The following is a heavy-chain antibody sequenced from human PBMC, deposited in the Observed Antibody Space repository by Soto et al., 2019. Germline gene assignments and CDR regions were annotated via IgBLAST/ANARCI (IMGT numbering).Heavy chain of an antibody. Sequence: GGSLRLSCAASGFTFSGYTMTWVRQAPGKGLEWVSDISGSDYNTYYADSVNGRFTISRDNSRTTLYPQMNTLRAAEPAIYYRAKRERGPDSAPYWGPGTLVTVSS. V-gene: IGHV3-23*01. J-gene: IGHJ4*02. CDR3: AKRERGPDSAPY. CDR2: ISGSDYNT. D-gene: IGHD1-1*01. CDR1: GFTFSGYT.